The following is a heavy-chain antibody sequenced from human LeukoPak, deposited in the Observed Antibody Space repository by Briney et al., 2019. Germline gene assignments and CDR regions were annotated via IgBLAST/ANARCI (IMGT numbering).Heavy chain of an antibody. J-gene: IGHJ4*02. CDR1: GFTFSSYG. D-gene: IGHD6-19*01. V-gene: IGHV3-33*01. CDR3: ARNTSPRIAVAALDY. Sequence: GGSLRLSCAASGFTFSSYGMHWVRQAPGKGLEGVAVIWYDGSNKYYADSVKGRFTISRDNSKNTLYLQMNSLRAEDTAVYYCARNTSPRIAVAALDYWGQGTLVTVSS. CDR2: IWYDGSNK.